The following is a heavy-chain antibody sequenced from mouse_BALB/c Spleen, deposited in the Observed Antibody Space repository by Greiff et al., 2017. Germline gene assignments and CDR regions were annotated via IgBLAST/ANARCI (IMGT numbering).Heavy chain of an antibody. V-gene: IGHV5-12-2*01. CDR3: ARHETGFDY. J-gene: IGHJ2*01. Sequence: EVQRVESGGGLVQPGGSLKLSCAASGFTFSSYTMSWVRQTPEKRLEWVAYISNGGGSTYYPDTVKGRFTISRDNAKNTLYLQMSSLKSEDTAMYYCARHETGFDYWGQGTTLTVSS. D-gene: IGHD4-1*01. CDR1: GFTFSSYT. CDR2: ISNGGGST.